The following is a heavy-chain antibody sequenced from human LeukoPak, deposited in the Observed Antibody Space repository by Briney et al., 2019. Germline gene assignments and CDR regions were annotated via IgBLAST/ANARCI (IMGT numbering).Heavy chain of an antibody. J-gene: IGHJ4*02. Sequence: SETLSLTCIVSGGSINNHYWSWIRQPPGKGLEWIGYIHSTGSTHYNPSLKSRVTISVDRSENQFSLKVTSVTAADTAVYYCASLGFCTGTRCLEDSWGQGTLVTVAS. CDR2: IHSTGST. CDR3: ASLGFCTGTRCLEDS. CDR1: GGSINNHY. V-gene: IGHV4-59*11. D-gene: IGHD2-2*03.